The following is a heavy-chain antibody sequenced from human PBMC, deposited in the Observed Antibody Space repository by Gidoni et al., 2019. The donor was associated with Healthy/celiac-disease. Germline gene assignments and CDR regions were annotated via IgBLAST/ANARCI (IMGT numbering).Heavy chain of an antibody. V-gene: IGHV3-11*05. CDR2: ISSSSSYT. CDR3: ARGRQVGATTYFDY. CDR1: GFTFSDYY. J-gene: IGHJ4*02. Sequence: QVQLVESGGGLVKPGGSLRLSCAASGFTFSDYYMRWIRQAPGKGLEWVSYISSSSSYTNYADSVKGRFTISRDNAKNSLYLQMNSLRAEDTAVYYCARGRQVGATTYFDYWGQGTLVTVSS. D-gene: IGHD1-26*01.